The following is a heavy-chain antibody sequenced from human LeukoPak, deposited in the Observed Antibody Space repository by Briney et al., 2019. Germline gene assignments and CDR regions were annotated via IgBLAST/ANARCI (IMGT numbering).Heavy chain of an antibody. Sequence: SGTLSLTCTVSGGSIRGYYWSWVRQPPGKGLEWIAYIYNSGSTNYNPSLKSRVTISSAAATNKSSLKLSSVTAADTTGYYFAVVPTHYWMDVWGKGTKVAV. V-gene: IGHV4-59*08. CDR3: AVVPTHYWMDV. D-gene: IGHD2-15*01. CDR2: IYNSGST. CDR1: GGSIRGYY. J-gene: IGHJ6*01.